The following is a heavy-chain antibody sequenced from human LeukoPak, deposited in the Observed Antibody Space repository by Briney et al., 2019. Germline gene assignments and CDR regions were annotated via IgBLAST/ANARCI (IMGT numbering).Heavy chain of an antibody. J-gene: IGHJ4*02. CDR1: GGSITSNYS. CDR3: ARRSGSGSNISHDC. D-gene: IGHD3-10*01. CDR2: ICRSGST. Sequence: SETLSLTCAVSGGSITSNYSWSWLRPPPGKGLEGSGEICRSGSTNYNPSLKSRVTISVDRSKNQFSLKLNSVTAADTAVYYCARRSGSGSNISHDCWGQGTLVTVSS. V-gene: IGHV4-4*02.